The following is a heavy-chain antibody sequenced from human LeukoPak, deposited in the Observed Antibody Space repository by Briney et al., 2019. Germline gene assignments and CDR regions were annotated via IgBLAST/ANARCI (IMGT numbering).Heavy chain of an antibody. Sequence: ASVKVSCKASGGTFSSYAISWVRQAPGQGLEWMGRIIPILGIANYAQKFQGRVTITADKSTSTAYMELSSLRSEDTAVYYCARERYDSGPWGGYYYYGMDVWGQGTMVTVSS. D-gene: IGHD3-3*01. CDR3: ARERYDSGPWGGYYYYGMDV. CDR1: GGTFSSYA. J-gene: IGHJ6*02. V-gene: IGHV1-69*04. CDR2: IIPILGIA.